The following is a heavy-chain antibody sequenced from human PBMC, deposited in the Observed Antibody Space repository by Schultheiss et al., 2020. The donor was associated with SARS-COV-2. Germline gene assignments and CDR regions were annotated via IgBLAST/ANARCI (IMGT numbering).Heavy chain of an antibody. CDR2: IYSGGST. CDR3: AITTVGIAAAWDGMDV. V-gene: IGHV3-53*01. J-gene: IGHJ6*02. CDR1: GFTVSSNY. D-gene: IGHD6-13*01. Sequence: GGSLRLSCAASGFTVSSNYMSWVRQAPGKGLEWVSVIYSGGSTYYADSVKGRFTISRDNSKNTLYLQMNSLRAEDTAVYYCAITTVGIAAAWDGMDVWGQGTTVTVSS.